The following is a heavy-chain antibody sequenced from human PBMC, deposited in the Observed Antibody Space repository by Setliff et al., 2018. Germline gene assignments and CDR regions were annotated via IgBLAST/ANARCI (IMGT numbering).Heavy chain of an antibody. CDR1: GDSISSYF. Sequence: SETLSLTCSVSGDSISSYFWTWIRQPAGKGLEWIGRFYISGTTTYNPSLKSRVTMSADTSKNQFTLKLSSVTAADTAVYYCARGSFPYDNSGFDYWGQGTLVTVSS. V-gene: IGHV4-4*07. D-gene: IGHD3-22*01. CDR3: ARGSFPYDNSGFDY. CDR2: FYISGTT. J-gene: IGHJ4*02.